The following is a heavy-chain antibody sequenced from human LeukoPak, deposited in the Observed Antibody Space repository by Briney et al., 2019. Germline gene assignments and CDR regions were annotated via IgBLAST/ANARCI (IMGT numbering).Heavy chain of an antibody. CDR3: VKSREASIWYSLGDY. V-gene: IGHV3-23*01. D-gene: IGHD6-13*01. CDR1: GFPFSTSA. CDR2: LSNTGERT. J-gene: IGHJ4*02. Sequence: EGPPRPSFVASGFPFSTSAKGWGPRAPGGGVDWGFSLSNTGERTYYADSVKGRFTILRDNSRNAVYLDMSNVRADDTAIYYCVKSREASIWYSLGDYWGQGSLVTVSS.